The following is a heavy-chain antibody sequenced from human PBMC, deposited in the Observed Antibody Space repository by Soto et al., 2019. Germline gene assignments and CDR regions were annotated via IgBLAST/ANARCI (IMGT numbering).Heavy chain of an antibody. CDR2: IIPIFGTA. V-gene: IGHV1-69*12. J-gene: IGHJ6*02. CDR1: GGTFSSYA. Sequence: QVQLVQSGAELKKPGSSVKVSCKASGGTFSSYAISWVRQAPGQGLEWMGGIIPIFGTANYAQKFQGRVTITADESTSTASMELSSLRSEDTAVYYCASHGRQLVDYYYGMDVWGQGTTVTVSS. D-gene: IGHD6-6*01. CDR3: ASHGRQLVDYYYGMDV.